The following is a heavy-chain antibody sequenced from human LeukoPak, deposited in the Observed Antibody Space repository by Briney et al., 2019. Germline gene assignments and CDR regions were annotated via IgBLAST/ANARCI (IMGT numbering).Heavy chain of an antibody. V-gene: IGHV4-59*01. CDR3: ARVKGYSSSWYNNGGYYFDY. D-gene: IGHD6-13*01. CDR1: GGSISSCY. CDR2: IYYSGST. J-gene: IGHJ4*02. Sequence: PSETLSLTCTVSGGSISSCYWSWIRQPPGKGLEWIGYIYYSGSTNYNPSLKSRVTISVDTSKNQFSLKLSSVTAADTAVYYCARVKGYSSSWYNNGGYYFDYWGQGTLVTVSS.